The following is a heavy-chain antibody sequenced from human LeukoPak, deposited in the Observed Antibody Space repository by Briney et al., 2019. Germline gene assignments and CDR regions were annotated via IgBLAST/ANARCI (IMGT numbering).Heavy chain of an antibody. J-gene: IGHJ3*01. Sequence: PGGSLRLSCAASGFSFSDHWMTWVRQAPGTGLEWVANIKQDGSETYYVDSVRGRFTISRDNAKNSLYLQMNSLRAEDTAIYYCARDPYDRGGYGAFDLWGLGTTITVSS. D-gene: IGHD3-22*01. CDR3: ARDPYDRGGYGAFDL. CDR2: IKQDGSET. V-gene: IGHV3-7*01. CDR1: GFSFSDHW.